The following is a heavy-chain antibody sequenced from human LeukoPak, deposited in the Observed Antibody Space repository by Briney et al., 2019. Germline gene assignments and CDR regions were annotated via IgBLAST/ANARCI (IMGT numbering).Heavy chain of an antibody. V-gene: IGHV3-7*05. Sequence: GGSLRLSCVASGFTSSSSWMTWVRQAPGKGLEWVAHIKEDGTEEYYVDSVKGRFTISRDNAKNSLYLQMNSLRAEDTAVYYCARWNDGREFDYWGQGTLVSVSS. CDR3: ARWNDGREFDY. CDR2: IKEDGTEE. D-gene: IGHD1-1*01. J-gene: IGHJ4*02. CDR1: GFTSSSSW.